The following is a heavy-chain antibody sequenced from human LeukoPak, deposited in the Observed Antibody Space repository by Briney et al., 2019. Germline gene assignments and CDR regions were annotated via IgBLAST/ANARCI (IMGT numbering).Heavy chain of an antibody. CDR2: ISYDGSNK. CDR1: GFTFSSYA. Sequence: GGSLRLSCAASGFTFSSYAMHWVRQAPGKGLEWVAVISYDGSNKYYADSVKGRFTISRDNSKNTLYLQMNSLRAEDTAVYYCAREVGSTLIYYYYYGMDVWGQGTTVTVSS. D-gene: IGHD2-2*01. V-gene: IGHV3-30-3*01. CDR3: AREVGSTLIYYYYYGMDV. J-gene: IGHJ6*02.